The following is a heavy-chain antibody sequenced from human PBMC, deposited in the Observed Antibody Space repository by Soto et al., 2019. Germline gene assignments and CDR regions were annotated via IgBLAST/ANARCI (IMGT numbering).Heavy chain of an antibody. J-gene: IGHJ3*02. CDR2: IYTSGST. Sequence: PSETLSLTCTVSGGSISSYYWSWIRQPAGKGLEWIGRIYTSGSTNYNPSLKSRVTMSVDTSKNQFSLKLSSVTAADTAVYYCASTNWGTTVRIRGAFDIWGQGTMVTVSS. CDR1: GGSISSYY. CDR3: ASTNWGTTVRIRGAFDI. V-gene: IGHV4-4*07. D-gene: IGHD4-17*01.